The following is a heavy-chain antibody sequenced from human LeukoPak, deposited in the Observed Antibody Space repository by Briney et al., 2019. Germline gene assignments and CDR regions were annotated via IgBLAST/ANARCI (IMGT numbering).Heavy chain of an antibody. V-gene: IGHV4-61*01. CDR2: IYYSGST. CDR1: GGSISSSSYY. Sequence: SETLSLTCTVSGGSISSSSYYWSWLRQPPGKGLEWIGYIYYSGSTNYHPSLKSRVTISVDTSKNQFSLKLSSVTAADTAVYYCARGQYYYDSSGYYQFQHWGQGTLVTVSS. J-gene: IGHJ1*01. CDR3: ARGQYYYDSSGYYQFQH. D-gene: IGHD3-22*01.